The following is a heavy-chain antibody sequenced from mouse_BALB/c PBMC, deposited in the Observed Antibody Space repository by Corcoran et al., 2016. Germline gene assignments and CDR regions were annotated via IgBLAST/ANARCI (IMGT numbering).Heavy chain of an antibody. V-gene: IGHV1-9*01. J-gene: IGHJ1*01. CDR2: IFPRSGST. CDR1: GFTFTSYW. D-gene: IGHD4-1*01. CDR3: SRNWDWFFGV. Sequence: QAQLQQSGAELMKPGASVKISCKATGFTFTSYWIEWVKQRPGHGLEWIGEIFPRSGSTNYNENFKGKATFTADTSSNTAYMQLRSLTSEDSAVYYGSRNWDWFFGVWGAGTTVTVSS.